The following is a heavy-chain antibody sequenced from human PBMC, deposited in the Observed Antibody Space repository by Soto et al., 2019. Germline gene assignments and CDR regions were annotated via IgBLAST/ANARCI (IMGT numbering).Heavy chain of an antibody. CDR1: GGTLSIYG. Sequence: SVKVSCKASGGTLSIYGSSWVRQAPGQGLEWMGGTIPIFGTPNYAQKFQGRVTITADKSTSTAYVELSSLRSEDTAVYYCASPYTSSFAFDIWGQGTVVTVSS. CDR2: TIPIFGTP. J-gene: IGHJ3*02. V-gene: IGHV1-69*06. D-gene: IGHD6-6*01. CDR3: ASPYTSSFAFDI.